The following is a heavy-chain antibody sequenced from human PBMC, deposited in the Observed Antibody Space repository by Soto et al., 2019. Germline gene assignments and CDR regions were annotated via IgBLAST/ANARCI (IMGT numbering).Heavy chain of an antibody. CDR2: ISSSSSYI. CDR3: ARENQTPYSSSSELSYYYYYYMDV. V-gene: IGHV3-21*01. D-gene: IGHD6-6*01. J-gene: IGHJ6*03. CDR1: GFTFSSYS. Sequence: GGSLRLSCAASGFTFSSYSMNWVRQAPGKGLEWVSSISSSSSYIYYADSVKGRFTISRDNAKNSLYLQMNSLRAEDTAVYYCARENQTPYSSSSELSYYYYYYMDVWGKGTTVTVSS.